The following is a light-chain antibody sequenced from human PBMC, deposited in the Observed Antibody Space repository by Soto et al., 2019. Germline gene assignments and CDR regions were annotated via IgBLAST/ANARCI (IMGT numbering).Light chain of an antibody. V-gene: IGKV1-9*01. Sequence: IQLTQSPSSLSASVGDRVTVTCRASQGIGTYLVWYQQKSGKAPTVLIYASSTLQTGVPSRFSGSGSGTDFSLTIRSLHPEDVATYYCQQVDSYPRTFGQGTKVEIK. CDR3: QQVDSYPRT. CDR1: QGIGTY. CDR2: ASS. J-gene: IGKJ1*01.